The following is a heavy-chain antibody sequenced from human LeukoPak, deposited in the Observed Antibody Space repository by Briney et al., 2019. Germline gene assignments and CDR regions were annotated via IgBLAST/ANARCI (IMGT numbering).Heavy chain of an antibody. CDR1: GFTFSSYE. Sequence: GGSLRLSCAASGFTFSSYEVNWVRQAPGKGLEWVSYISSSGSTIYYADSVKGRFTISRDNAKNSLYLQMNSLRAEDTAVYYCARALEVAASDYWGQGTLVTVSS. V-gene: IGHV3-48*03. J-gene: IGHJ4*02. CDR2: ISSSGSTI. CDR3: ARALEVAASDY. D-gene: IGHD2-15*01.